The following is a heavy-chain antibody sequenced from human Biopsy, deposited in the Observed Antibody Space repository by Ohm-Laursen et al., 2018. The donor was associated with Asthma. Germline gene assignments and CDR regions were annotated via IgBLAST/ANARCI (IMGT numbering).Heavy chain of an antibody. CDR3: ARAQDYYDSRGYYRSFDY. CDR1: YGSITSGGYY. D-gene: IGHD3-22*01. CDR2: IYYSGST. V-gene: IGHV4-31*03. Sequence: SQTLSLTCTVSYGSITSGGYYWTWIRQHPGKGLEWIGFIYYSGSTYYNPSLKSRVSISIDTSKSQSSLKLSSVTAADTAVYYCARAQDYYDSRGYYRSFDYWGQGTLVTVSS. J-gene: IGHJ4*02.